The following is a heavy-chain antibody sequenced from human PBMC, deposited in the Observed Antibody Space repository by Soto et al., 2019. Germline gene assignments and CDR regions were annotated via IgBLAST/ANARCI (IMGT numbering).Heavy chain of an antibody. CDR3: ARYLWGYCGTDRYPLDV. CDR1: GGSIGRYY. CDR2: LYNTGST. J-gene: IGHJ6*02. D-gene: IGHD2-21*02. V-gene: IGHV4-59*01. Sequence: SETLSLTCTVSGGSIGRYYWSWIRQPPGKGLEWIGYLYNTGSTIYNPSLESRVTISVDTSKNQFSLKLNSVTAADTAVYYCARYLWGYCGTDRYPLDVWGPRTTVIVYS.